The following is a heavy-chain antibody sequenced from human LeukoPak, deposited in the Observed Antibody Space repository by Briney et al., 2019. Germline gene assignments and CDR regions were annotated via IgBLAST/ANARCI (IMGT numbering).Heavy chain of an antibody. Sequence: SETLSLTCTVSGGSINNSSYYWGRIRQPPGKGLEWIGTIYYSGSTYYNPSLKSRVTMSLETSKNQFSLKLSSVTAADTAVYYCAILWWLVDYWGQGTLVTVSS. D-gene: IGHD5-12*01. J-gene: IGHJ4*02. CDR2: IYYSGST. CDR1: GGSINNSSYY. CDR3: AILWWLVDY. V-gene: IGHV4-39*07.